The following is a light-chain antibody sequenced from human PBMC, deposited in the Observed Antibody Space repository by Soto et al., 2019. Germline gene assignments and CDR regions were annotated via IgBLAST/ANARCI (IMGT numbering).Light chain of an antibody. CDR3: QQYNSYWT. CDR1: QSISSW. J-gene: IGKJ1*01. V-gene: IGKV1-5*01. Sequence: DIQMTQSPSPLSASVGDRVTTTCRASQSISSWLAWYQQKPGKAPKLLIYDASSLESGVPSRFSGGGSGTDFTLTISSLQPDDFATYYCQQYNSYWTFGQGTKVDI. CDR2: DAS.